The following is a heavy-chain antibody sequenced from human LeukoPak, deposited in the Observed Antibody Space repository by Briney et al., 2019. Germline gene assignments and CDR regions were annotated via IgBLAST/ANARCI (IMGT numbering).Heavy chain of an antibody. D-gene: IGHD5-24*01. CDR3: ASIDYTYDY. Sequence: ASVKVSCKASGYTFTSYAIHWVRQAPGQRLEWMGWIDPNSGGTNYAQKFQGRVTMTRDTSISTAYMELSRLRSDDTAVYYCASIDYTYDYWGQGTLVTVSS. CDR2: IDPNSGGT. V-gene: IGHV1-2*02. J-gene: IGHJ4*02. CDR1: GYTFTSYA.